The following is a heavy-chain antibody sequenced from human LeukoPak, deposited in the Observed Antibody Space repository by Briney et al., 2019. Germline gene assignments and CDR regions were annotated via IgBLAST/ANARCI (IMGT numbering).Heavy chain of an antibody. CDR1: GFTFDDYA. D-gene: IGHD3-16*02. CDR3: AKDGDYVWGSYRYTYFDY. V-gene: IGHV3-9*01. CDR2: ISWNSGSI. Sequence: GGSLRLSCAASGFTFDDYAMQWVRQAPGKGLEWVSGISWNSGSIGYADSVKGRFTISRDNAKNSLYLQMNSLRAEDTALYYCAKDGDYVWGSYRYTYFDYWGQGTLVTVSS. J-gene: IGHJ4*02.